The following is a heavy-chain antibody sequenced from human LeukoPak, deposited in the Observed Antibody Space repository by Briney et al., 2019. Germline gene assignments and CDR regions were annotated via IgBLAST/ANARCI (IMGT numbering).Heavy chain of an antibody. Sequence: PGGSLRLSCAASGFTFSNYGMSWVRQAPAKGLEWVSAISGSGDSTYYADSVKGRFTISRDNSKNTLYLQMNSLRAGDTAVYYCAKDQADCSSSSCYERGFDYWGQGTLVTVSS. CDR2: ISGSGDST. CDR3: AKDQADCSSSSCYERGFDY. V-gene: IGHV3-23*01. CDR1: GFTFSNYG. D-gene: IGHD2-2*01. J-gene: IGHJ4*02.